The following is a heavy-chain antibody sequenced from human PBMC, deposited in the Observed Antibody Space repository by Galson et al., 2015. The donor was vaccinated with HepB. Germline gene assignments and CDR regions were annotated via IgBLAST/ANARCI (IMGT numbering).Heavy chain of an antibody. CDR1: GYTFTSYD. Sequence: SVKVSCKASGYTFTSYDINWVRQATGQGLEWMGWMNPNSGNTGYAQKFQGRVTMTRNTSISTAYMELSSLRSEDTAVYYCARGPGDYYYYYMDVWGKGTTVTVSS. CDR2: MNPNSGNT. J-gene: IGHJ6*03. V-gene: IGHV1-8*01. D-gene: IGHD3-10*01. CDR3: ARGPGDYYYYYMDV.